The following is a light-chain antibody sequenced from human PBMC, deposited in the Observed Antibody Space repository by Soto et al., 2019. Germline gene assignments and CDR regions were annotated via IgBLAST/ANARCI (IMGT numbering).Light chain of an antibody. CDR2: SAS. V-gene: IGKV3-20*01. CDR1: QSVSSSY. CDR3: QQFGDSQFT. Sequence: EIVLTQSPGTLSLSPGERGTLSCRASQSVSSSYLAWFQQRPGQAPRLLIYSASNRATGIPDRFSGSGSGRDFTLTISRLEPEDSAVYYCQQFGDSQFTFGPGTKVDIK. J-gene: IGKJ3*01.